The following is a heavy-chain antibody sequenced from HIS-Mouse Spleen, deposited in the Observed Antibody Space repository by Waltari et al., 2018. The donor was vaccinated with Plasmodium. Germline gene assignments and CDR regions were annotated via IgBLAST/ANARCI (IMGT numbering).Heavy chain of an antibody. V-gene: IGHV1-18*01. J-gene: IGHJ3*02. Sequence: QVQLVQSGAEVKKPGASVKVSCKASGYTFTNDGISWVRQAPGQGLEWMGWISPYNGNTHIAKQLQGRVIMTTDTTTSTAYMELRSLRSDDTAVYYCARGSAGDAFDIWGQGTMVTVSS. CDR1: GYTFTNDG. CDR2: ISPYNGNT. CDR3: ARGSAGDAFDI. D-gene: IGHD6-19*01.